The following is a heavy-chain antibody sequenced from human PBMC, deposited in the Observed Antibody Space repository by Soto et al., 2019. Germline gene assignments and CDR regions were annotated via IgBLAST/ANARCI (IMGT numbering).Heavy chain of an antibody. CDR3: ARRVRSEGWSDRYYP. J-gene: IGHJ5*02. D-gene: IGHD2-15*01. CDR1: GGSISSSSYY. V-gene: IGHV4-39*01. Sequence: QLQLQESGPGLVKPSETLSLTCTVSGGSISSSSYYWGWIRQPPGKGLEWIGSIYYSGSTYYNPSLKSRVTISVDTSKNQFSLKLSSGTAADTAVYYCARRVRSEGWSDRYYPWGQGTLVTVSS. CDR2: IYYSGST.